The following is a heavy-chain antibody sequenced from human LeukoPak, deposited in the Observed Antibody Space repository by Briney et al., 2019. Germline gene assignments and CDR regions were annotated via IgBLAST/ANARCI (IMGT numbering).Heavy chain of an antibody. J-gene: IGHJ4*02. CDR3: AKWGDYDVLTGYYVSDY. D-gene: IGHD3-9*01. CDR1: GFTFSNYA. V-gene: IGHV3-23*01. CDR2: ITGSGGNT. Sequence: GGSLRLSCAASGFTFSNYAMSWVRQAPGKGLEWVSAITGSGGNTYYADSVKGRFTISRDNSKSTVFLQMNSLRAEDTAVYYCAKWGDYDVLTGYYVSDYWGQGTLVTVSS.